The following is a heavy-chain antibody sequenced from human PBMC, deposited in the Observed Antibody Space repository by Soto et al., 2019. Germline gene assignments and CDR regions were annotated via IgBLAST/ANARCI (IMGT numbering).Heavy chain of an antibody. D-gene: IGHD2-8*01. J-gene: IGHJ4*02. V-gene: IGHV3-23*01. CDR2: ISGSGGST. CDR1: GFTFSSYA. CDR3: AKARSGYCINGVCYFDY. Sequence: GGSLRLSCAASGFTFSSYAMSWVRQAPGKGLEWVSSISGSGGSTYYADSVKGRFTISRDNSKNTLYLQMNSLRAEDTAVYYCAKARSGYCINGVCYFDYWGQGTLVTVSS.